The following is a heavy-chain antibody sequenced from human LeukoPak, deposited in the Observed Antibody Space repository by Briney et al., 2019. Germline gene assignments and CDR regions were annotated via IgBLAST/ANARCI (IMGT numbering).Heavy chain of an antibody. V-gene: IGHV3-21*04. CDR3: ARDPIMGYYDSSGYYPLSYYYYGMDV. D-gene: IGHD3-22*01. Sequence: GGSLRLSCAASGFTFRNYAMSWVRQAPGKGLEWVSAIDGSGAYIFYADSVKGRFTISRDNAKNSLYLQMNSLRAEDTAVYYCARDPIMGYYDSSGYYPLSYYYYGMDVWGQGTTVTVSS. J-gene: IGHJ6*02. CDR1: GFTFRNYA. CDR2: IDGSGAYI.